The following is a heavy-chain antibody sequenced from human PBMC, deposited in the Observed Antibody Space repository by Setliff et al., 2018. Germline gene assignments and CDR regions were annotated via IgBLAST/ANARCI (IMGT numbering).Heavy chain of an antibody. CDR3: ARGGRYDFWSGYTRGAFDI. V-gene: IGHV1-18*01. Sequence: ASVKVSCKSSGYTFTSYGISWVRQAPGQGLEWMGWISAYNGNTNYAQKLQGRVTMTTDTSTSTAYMELRSLRSDDTAVYYCARGGRYDFWSGYTRGAFDIWGQGTMVTVSS. CDR1: GYTFTSYG. CDR2: ISAYNGNT. D-gene: IGHD3-3*01. J-gene: IGHJ3*02.